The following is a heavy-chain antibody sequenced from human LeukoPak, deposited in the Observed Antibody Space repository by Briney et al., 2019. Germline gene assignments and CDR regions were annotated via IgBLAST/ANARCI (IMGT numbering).Heavy chain of an antibody. Sequence: GGSLRLSCAASGLTFITYAMSWVRQAPGKGLEWVSSISGSGGSTYYADSVRGRFTISRDNGKKSLYLQMNSLRAEDTAVYYCSRGQGCAYWGQGTLVTVSS. J-gene: IGHJ4*02. V-gene: IGHV3-23*01. CDR2: ISGSGGST. CDR3: SRGQGCAY. CDR1: GLTFITYA. D-gene: IGHD2-8*01.